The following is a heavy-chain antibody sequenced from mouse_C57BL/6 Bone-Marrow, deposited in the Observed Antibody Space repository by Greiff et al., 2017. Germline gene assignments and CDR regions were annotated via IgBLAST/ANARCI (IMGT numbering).Heavy chain of an antibody. J-gene: IGHJ4*01. CDR2: IDPSDSYT. CDR1: GYTFTSYW. V-gene: IGHV1-69*01. CDR3: ARFDYDEVYYAMDY. Sequence: QVQLQQPGAELVMPGASVKLSCKASGYTFTSYWMHWVKQRPGQGLEWIGEIDPSDSYTNYNQKFQGKSTLTVDKSSSTAYMQLSSLTSEDSAVYYCARFDYDEVYYAMDYWGQGTSVTVSS. D-gene: IGHD2-4*01.